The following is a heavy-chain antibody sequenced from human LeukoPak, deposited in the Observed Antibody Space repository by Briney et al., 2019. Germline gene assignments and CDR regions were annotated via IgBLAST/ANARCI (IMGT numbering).Heavy chain of an antibody. V-gene: IGHV1-2*02. Sequence: GASVKVSCKVSGFTFTDYYMHWVRQAPGQGLEWMGWINPNSGGTNYAQKFQGRVTMTRDTSISTAYMELSRLRSDDTAVYYCARDIYQVPDNPRYYYYMDVWGKGTTVTVSS. J-gene: IGHJ6*03. CDR1: GFTFTDYY. CDR3: ARDIYQVPDNPRYYYYMDV. CDR2: INPNSGGT. D-gene: IGHD2-2*01.